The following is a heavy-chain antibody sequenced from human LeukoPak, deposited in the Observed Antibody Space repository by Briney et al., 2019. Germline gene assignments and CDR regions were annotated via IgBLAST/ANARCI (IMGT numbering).Heavy chain of an antibody. V-gene: IGHV3-72*01. CDR2: IRRRSHSYTT. J-gene: IGHJ3*02. CDR1: GFTFSDYI. CDR3: TRDGGENGKTAFDI. Sequence: GGSLRLSCAASGFTFSDYILDWVRQAPGKGLEWVGRIRRRSHSYTTEYAASVKSRLIISRDDSKKSVYLQMNSLKTEDTAVYHCTRDGGENGKTAFDIWGQGTMVTVSS. D-gene: IGHD3-16*01.